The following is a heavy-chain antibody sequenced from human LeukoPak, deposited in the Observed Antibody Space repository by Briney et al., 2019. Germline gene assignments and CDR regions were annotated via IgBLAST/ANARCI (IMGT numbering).Heavy chain of an antibody. CDR2: INHSGST. J-gene: IGHJ4*02. Sequence: PSETLSLTCAVYGGSFSGYYWSWIRQPPGKGLEWIGEINHSGSTNYNPSLKSRVTISVDTSKNQFSLKLSSVTAADTAVYFCSRRLSSGWYWSSFDYWGQGTLVTVSS. CDR3: SRRLSSGWYWSSFDY. V-gene: IGHV4-34*01. D-gene: IGHD6-19*01. CDR1: GGSFSGYY.